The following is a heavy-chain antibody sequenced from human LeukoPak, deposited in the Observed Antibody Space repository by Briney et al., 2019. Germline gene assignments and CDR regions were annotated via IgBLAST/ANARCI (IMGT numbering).Heavy chain of an antibody. CDR2: IYTSGST. J-gene: IGHJ4*02. CDR1: GGSISSGSYY. Sequence: SQTLSLTCTVSGGSISSGSYYWGWIRQPAGKGLEWIGRIYTSGSTNYNRSLKSRVTISVDTSKNQFSLKLSSVTAADTAVCYCAREYYYDSSGSPGVDYWGQGTLVTVSS. CDR3: AREYYYDSSGSPGVDY. D-gene: IGHD3-22*01. V-gene: IGHV4-61*02.